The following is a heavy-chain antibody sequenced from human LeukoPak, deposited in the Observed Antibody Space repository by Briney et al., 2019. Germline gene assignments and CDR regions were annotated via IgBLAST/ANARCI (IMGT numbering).Heavy chain of an antibody. V-gene: IGHV1-18*01. J-gene: IGHJ6*02. CDR2: ICAYSGNS. D-gene: IGHD2-2*01. CDR1: GYSFTNYG. CDR3: ARDSYCSSTSCYGMDV. Sequence: ASVTVSYLHSGYSFTNYGMSWVRLAPGPAMEWMGWICAYSGNSNYAQKLQGRVSMTTDTSTSTAYMELRSLRSDDTAVYYCARDSYCSSTSCYGMDVWGQGTTVTVSS.